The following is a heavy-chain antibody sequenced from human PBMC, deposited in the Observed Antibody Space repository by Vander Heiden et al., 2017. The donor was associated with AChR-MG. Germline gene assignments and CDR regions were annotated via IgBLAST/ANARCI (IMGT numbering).Heavy chain of an antibody. CDR2: IRSSCSYI. Sequence: EVKLVESGGGWVQPGGPLRIPGPASGFTFSGYSMTWGRKVPGPGLDWVSDIRSSCSYIYHADSGKGRFTISRDNAKNALYLQMNSLRAEDTAMYYCARYKGEAPRGAFDISGQGKVVAVSS. CDR3: ARYKGEAPRGAFDI. CDR1: GFTFSGYS. V-gene: IGHV3-48*01. J-gene: IGHJ3*02. D-gene: IGHD1-20*01.